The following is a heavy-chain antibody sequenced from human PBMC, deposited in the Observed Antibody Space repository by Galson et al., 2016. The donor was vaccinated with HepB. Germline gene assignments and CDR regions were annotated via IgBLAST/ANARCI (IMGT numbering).Heavy chain of an antibody. CDR2: ISSGGIT. Sequence: SETLSLTCAVSGGSFSGYYWSWIRQAPGKGLECIGEISSGGITNNSPSLNSRATISVDTSRKQFSLHLNCVTAADTAVYYCARARLCGGAVCQVGCFDLWGPGIMVIVSS. D-gene: IGHD2-21*01. CDR3: ARARLCGGAVCQVGCFDL. CDR1: GGSFSGYY. V-gene: IGHV4-34*04. J-gene: IGHJ3*01.